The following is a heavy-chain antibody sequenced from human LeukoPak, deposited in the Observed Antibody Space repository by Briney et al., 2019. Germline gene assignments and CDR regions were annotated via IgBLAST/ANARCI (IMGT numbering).Heavy chain of an antibody. V-gene: IGHV4-59*01. CDR2: IYYSGST. CDR3: AGKDFWSGYSVNY. CDR1: GGSISSYY. D-gene: IGHD3-3*01. Sequence: PSETLSLTCTVSGGSISSYYWSWIRQPPGKGLEWIGYIYYSGSTNYNPSLKSRVTISVDTSKNQFSLKLSSVTAADTAVYYCAGKDFWSGYSVNYWGQGTLVTVSS. J-gene: IGHJ4*02.